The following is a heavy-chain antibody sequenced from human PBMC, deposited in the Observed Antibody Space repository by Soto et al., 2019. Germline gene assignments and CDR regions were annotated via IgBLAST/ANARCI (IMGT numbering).Heavy chain of an antibody. V-gene: IGHV3-23*01. D-gene: IGHD3-22*01. CDR3: ATRNYFDSSAYYYYYFDF. CDR2: ISGGGGTT. Sequence: GGSLRLSCAASGLSFTNYAMSWVRQAPGKGLEWVSAISGGGGTTYYADSVKGRFTISRDNSKNALYLQMNSLRAEDTAVYYCATRNYFDSSAYYYYYFDFWGQGTLVTVSS. J-gene: IGHJ4*02. CDR1: GLSFTNYA.